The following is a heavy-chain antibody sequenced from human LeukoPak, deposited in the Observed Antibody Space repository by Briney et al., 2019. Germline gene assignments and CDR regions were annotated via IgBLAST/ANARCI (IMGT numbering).Heavy chain of an antibody. V-gene: IGHV4-39*02. CDR1: GGSITTHDNY. J-gene: IGHJ4*02. CDR2: ISYSGNT. D-gene: IGHD3-3*01. CDR3: ARLYFDFWSGYSDY. Sequence: SETLSLTCTVSGGSITTHDNYWGWIRQPPGKGLEWIGSISYSGNTYYSPSLQSRVTMSIDTSRNNFSLKLNSVTAADTAVYYCARLYFDFWSGYSDYWGQGTLVTVSS.